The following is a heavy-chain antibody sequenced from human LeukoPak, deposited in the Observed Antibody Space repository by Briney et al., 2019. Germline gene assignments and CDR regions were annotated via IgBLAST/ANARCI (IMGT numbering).Heavy chain of an antibody. J-gene: IGHJ4*02. D-gene: IGHD5-12*01. Sequence: ASVKVSCKASGYTFTSYAMHWMRQAPGQRLEWMGWINAGNGNTKYSQKFQGRVTITRDTSASTAYMELSSLRPEDTAVYYCAREGSGYAFGDYWGQGTLVTVSS. CDR3: AREGSGYAFGDY. V-gene: IGHV1-3*01. CDR1: GYTFTSYA. CDR2: INAGNGNT.